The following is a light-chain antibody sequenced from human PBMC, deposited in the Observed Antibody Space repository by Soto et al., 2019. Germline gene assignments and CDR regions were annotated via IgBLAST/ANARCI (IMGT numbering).Light chain of an antibody. CDR2: DAS. CDR3: QQYNSYSTT. J-gene: IGKJ1*01. CDR1: QSISSW. Sequence: DIQMTQSPSTLSASVGDRVTITCRASQSISSWLAWYQQKPGKAPKLLIYDASSLESGVPSRFSGSGSGTEFTLTIISLQPDDFATYYCQQYNSYSTTFGQGTKVDIK. V-gene: IGKV1-5*01.